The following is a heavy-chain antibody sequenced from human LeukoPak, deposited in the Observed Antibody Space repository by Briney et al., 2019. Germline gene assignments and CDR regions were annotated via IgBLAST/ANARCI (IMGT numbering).Heavy chain of an antibody. CDR2: IIPIFGTA. D-gene: IGHD1-1*01. Sequence: ASVKVSCKASGGTFSSYAMSWVRQAPGQGLEWMGGIIPIFGTANYAQKFQGRVTITADKSTSTAYMELSSLRSEDTAVYYCASETGTRGNWFDPWGQGTLVTVSS. J-gene: IGHJ5*02. CDR1: GGTFSSYA. CDR3: ASETGTRGNWFDP. V-gene: IGHV1-69*06.